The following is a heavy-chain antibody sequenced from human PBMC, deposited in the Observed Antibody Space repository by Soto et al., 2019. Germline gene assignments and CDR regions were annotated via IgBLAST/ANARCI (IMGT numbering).Heavy chain of an antibody. J-gene: IGHJ4*02. V-gene: IGHV3-7*03. CDR3: TRGYCPGGSCYYEYYFDY. CDR1: GFTFSDHW. Sequence: EVQLVESGGGLVQPGGSLRVSCAASGFTFSDHWMSWVRQAPGKGLEFVANIKRDGSDIFYVDSVEGLFTISRDNANNALDLQMSSLRAEDTAVYYCTRGYCPGGSCYYEYYFDYWGQGTLVTVSS. D-gene: IGHD2-15*01. CDR2: IKRDGSDI.